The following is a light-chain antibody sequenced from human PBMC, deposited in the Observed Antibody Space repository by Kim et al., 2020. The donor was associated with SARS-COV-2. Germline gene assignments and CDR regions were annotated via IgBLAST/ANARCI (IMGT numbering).Light chain of an antibody. Sequence: DIQMTQSPSSLSASVGDRVTITCRASQSISSYLNWYQQKPGKAPKLLIYAASSLQSGVPSRFSGSGSGTDFTLTISSLQPENFPTSSCKQVYRTPYNFGRGPKLGF. CDR1: QSISSY. V-gene: IGKV1-39*01. J-gene: IGKJ2*01. CDR2: AAS. CDR3: KQVYRTPYN.